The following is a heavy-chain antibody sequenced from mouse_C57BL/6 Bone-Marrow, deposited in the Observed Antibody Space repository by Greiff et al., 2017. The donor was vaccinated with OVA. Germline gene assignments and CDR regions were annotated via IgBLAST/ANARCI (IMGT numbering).Heavy chain of an antibody. CDR3: ARGYYGSSLFDY. CDR1: GYAFTNYL. J-gene: IGHJ2*01. Sequence: QVHVKQSGAELVRPGTSVKVSCKASGYAFTNYLIEWVKQRPGQGLEWIGVINPGSGGTNYNEKFKGKATLTADKSSSTAYMQLSSLTSEDSAVYFCARGYYGSSLFDYWGQGTTLTVSS. D-gene: IGHD1-1*01. CDR2: INPGSGGT. V-gene: IGHV1-54*01.